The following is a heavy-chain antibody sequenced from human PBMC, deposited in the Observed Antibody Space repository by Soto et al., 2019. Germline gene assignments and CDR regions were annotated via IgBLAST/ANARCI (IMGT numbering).Heavy chain of an antibody. J-gene: IGHJ6*02. CDR3: ARRRVMDQTFHYYFGLDV. CDR1: GGSFSGYF. V-gene: IGHV4-34*01. Sequence: QVQLQQWGAGLLKPSETLSLICAVHGGSFSGYFWSWIRQPPGKGLEWIGEINQSGNTNVRPSLKSRLTMSVDTSQRQFSLKVPSVTAADTAVYYCARRRVMDQTFHYYFGLDVWGQGTTVTVSS. CDR2: INQSGNT.